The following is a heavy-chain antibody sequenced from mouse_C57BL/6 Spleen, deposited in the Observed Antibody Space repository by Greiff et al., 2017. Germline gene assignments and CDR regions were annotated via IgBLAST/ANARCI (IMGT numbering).Heavy chain of an antibody. CDR2: ISDGGSYT. Sequence: EVKLVESGGGLVKPGGSLKLSCAASGFTFSSYAMSWVRQTPEKRLEWVATISDGGSYTYYPDNVKGRFTISRDNAKNYLYLQMSHLKSEDTAMYYCARDPGRYFDYWGQGTTLTVSS. CDR1: GFTFSSYA. V-gene: IGHV5-4*01. J-gene: IGHJ2*01. D-gene: IGHD3-3*01. CDR3: ARDPGRYFDY.